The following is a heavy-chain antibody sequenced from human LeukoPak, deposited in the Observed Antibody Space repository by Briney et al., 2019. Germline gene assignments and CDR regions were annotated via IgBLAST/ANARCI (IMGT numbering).Heavy chain of an antibody. J-gene: IGHJ5*02. CDR2: ISSSSSTI. CDR3: ARDNWNDPFDP. D-gene: IGHD1-20*01. V-gene: IGHV3-48*04. CDR1: GFTFSSYS. Sequence: PGGSLRLSCAASGFTFSSYSMNWVRQAPGKGLEWVSYISSSSSTIYYADSVKGRFTISRDNAKNSLYLQMNSLRAEDTAVYYCARDNWNDPFDPWGQGTLVTVSS.